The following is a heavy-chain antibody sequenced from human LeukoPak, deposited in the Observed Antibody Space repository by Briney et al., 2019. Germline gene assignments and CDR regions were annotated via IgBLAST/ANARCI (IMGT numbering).Heavy chain of an antibody. Sequence: GGSLRLSCAASGFTFSSYAMTWVRQAPGKGLEWVSGISGSGGNTYYTDSVRGRLSISRDNSKNTLYLQVNSLRAEDTAVYYCAKGRTEGGTLALDYWGQGTLFTVSS. V-gene: IGHV3-23*01. CDR2: ISGSGGNT. J-gene: IGHJ4*02. CDR3: AKGRTEGGTLALDY. CDR1: GFTFSSYA. D-gene: IGHD6-19*01.